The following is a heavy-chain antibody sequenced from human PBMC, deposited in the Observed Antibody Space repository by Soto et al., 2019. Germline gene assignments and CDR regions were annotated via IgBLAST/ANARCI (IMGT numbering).Heavy chain of an antibody. J-gene: IGHJ3*02. Sequence: GGSLRLSCAASGFTFSSYAMSWVRQAPGKGLEWVSAISGSGGSTYYADSVKGRFTISRDNSKNTLYLQMNSLRAEDTAVYYCAKDQLLLNSSGYMGVRGVFSRMGDATFDIWGQGTMVTVSS. V-gene: IGHV3-23*01. CDR2: ISGSGGST. CDR3: AKDQLLLNSSGYMGVRGVFSRMGDATFDI. CDR1: GFTFSSYA. D-gene: IGHD3-22*01.